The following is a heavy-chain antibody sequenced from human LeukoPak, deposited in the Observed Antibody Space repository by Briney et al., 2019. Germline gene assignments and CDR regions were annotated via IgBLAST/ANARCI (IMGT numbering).Heavy chain of an antibody. CDR2: ISGSGGST. CDR3: AKGLGYCSSTSCYPFDY. J-gene: IGHJ4*02. V-gene: IGHV3-23*01. CDR1: GFTFSSYA. D-gene: IGHD2-2*01. Sequence: GGSLRLSCAASGFTFSSYAMSWVRQAPGKGLEWVSAISGSGGSTYYADSVKGRFTISRDNSKNTLYLQMNSLRAGDTAVYYCAKGLGYCSSTSCYPFDYWGQGTLVTVSS.